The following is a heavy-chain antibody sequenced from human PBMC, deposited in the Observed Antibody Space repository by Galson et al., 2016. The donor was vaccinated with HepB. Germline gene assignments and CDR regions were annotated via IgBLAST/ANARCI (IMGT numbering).Heavy chain of an antibody. J-gene: IGHJ4*02. CDR3: AKDLNAIEGVVVTYCDY. Sequence: SLRLSCAASGFTFSSYGMAWVRQAPGKGLEWVSSISRSDGSAYHADSVKGRFTISRYNSKNTLYLQSNSLRVEDTAVYYCAKDLNAIEGVVVTYCDYWGQGTLVTVSS. CDR1: GFTFSSYG. D-gene: IGHD2-8*01. CDR2: ISRSDGSA. V-gene: IGHV3-23*01.